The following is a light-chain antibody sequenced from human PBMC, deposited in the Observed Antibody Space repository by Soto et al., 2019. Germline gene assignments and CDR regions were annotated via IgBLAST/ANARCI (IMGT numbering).Light chain of an antibody. CDR1: QSINSY. V-gene: IGKV1-39*01. CDR3: QQSYSTRYT. Sequence: DIQMTQSPSSLSASVEDRVTITCRASQSINSYLNWYQQKPGKAPKLLIYAASTLQSGVPSRFSGSGSGTDFTLTISSLQPEDFATYYCQQSYSTRYTFGQGTKLEIK. J-gene: IGKJ2*01. CDR2: AAS.